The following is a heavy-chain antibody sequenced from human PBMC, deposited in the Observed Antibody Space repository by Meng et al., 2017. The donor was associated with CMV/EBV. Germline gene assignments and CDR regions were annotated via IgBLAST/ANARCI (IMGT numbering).Heavy chain of an antibody. V-gene: IGHV3-21*01. J-gene: IGHJ4*01. CDR2: ISSTSSYI. CDR3: ATDPVVVITERTFHY. CDR1: GFSFSSYS. Sequence: GGSLRLSCAASGFSFSSYSMNWVRQAPGKGLEWVSCISSTSSYIYYADSVKGRFTVSRDNNKNSLYLQMNSLRAEDTAVYYCATDPVVVITERTFHYWGQGTLVTVSS. D-gene: IGHD3-22*01.